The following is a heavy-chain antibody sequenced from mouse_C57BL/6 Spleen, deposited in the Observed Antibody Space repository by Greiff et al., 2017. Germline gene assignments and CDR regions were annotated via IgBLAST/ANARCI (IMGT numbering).Heavy chain of an antibody. V-gene: IGHV1-7*01. CDR3: ARPYDYDDYAMDY. D-gene: IGHD2-4*01. J-gene: IGHJ4*01. Sequence: VQLKQSGAELAKPGASVKLSCKASGYTFTSYWMHWVKQRPGQGLEWIGYINPSSGYTKYNQKFKDKATLTADKSSSTAYMQLSSLTYEDSAVYYCARPYDYDDYAMDYWGQGTSVTVSS. CDR2: INPSSGYT. CDR1: GYTFTSYW.